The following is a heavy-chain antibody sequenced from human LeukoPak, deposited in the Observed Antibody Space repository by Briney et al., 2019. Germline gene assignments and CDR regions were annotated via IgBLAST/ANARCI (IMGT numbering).Heavy chain of an antibody. V-gene: IGHV4-34*01. D-gene: IGHD2-21*02. CDR1: GGSFSGYY. J-gene: IGHJ4*02. CDR2: INHSGST. CDR3: ARHRGGDCYNYDY. Sequence: SGTLSLTCAVYGGSFSGYYWSWIRQPPGKGLEWIGEINHSGSTNYNPSLKSRVTISVDTSKNQFSLKLSSATAADTAVYYCARHRGGDCYNYDYWGQGTLVTVSS.